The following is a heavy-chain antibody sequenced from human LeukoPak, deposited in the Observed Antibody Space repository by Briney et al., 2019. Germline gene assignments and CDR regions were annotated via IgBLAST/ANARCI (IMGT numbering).Heavy chain of an antibody. V-gene: IGHV3-23*05. CDR2: IYTNGRDT. D-gene: IGHD3/OR15-3a*01. CDR3: AHLVWEYVGGLDV. Sequence: GGSLRLSCAASGFIFRKYGMNWVRQAPGKGLEWVSGIYTNGRDTRYADSVKGRSTTSRDNSKNTLYLQMHSLRVEDTAVYYCAHLVWEYVGGLDVWGQGTTVTVSS. J-gene: IGHJ6*02. CDR1: GFIFRKYG.